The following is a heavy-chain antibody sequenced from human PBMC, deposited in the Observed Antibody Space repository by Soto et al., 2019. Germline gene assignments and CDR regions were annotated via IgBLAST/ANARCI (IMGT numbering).Heavy chain of an antibody. CDR2: IYYSGST. V-gene: IGHV4-39*01. Sequence: SETLSLTCTVSGGSISGSSYYWGWIRQSPGKRLEYIGSIYYSGSTFYNPSLKSRITISVDTSKNQFSLKLSSVTASDTAVYYCARLYCSGGSCYLDYWGQGTLVTVSS. CDR3: ARLYCSGGSCYLDY. D-gene: IGHD2-15*01. CDR1: GGSISGSSYY. J-gene: IGHJ4*02.